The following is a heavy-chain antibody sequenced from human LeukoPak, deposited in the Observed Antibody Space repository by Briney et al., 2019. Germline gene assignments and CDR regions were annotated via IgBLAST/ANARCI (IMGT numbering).Heavy chain of an antibody. J-gene: IGHJ5*02. CDR1: GYTFTSYA. V-gene: IGHV7-4-1*02. CDR3: ARDLRANKRSPVTWFDP. D-gene: IGHD4-23*01. CDR2: INTNTGNP. Sequence: ASVTVSCKASGYTFTSYAMNWVRQAPGQGREGMGWINTNTGNPTYAQGFTGRFVFSLHTSVSTAYLQISSLKAEDTAVYYCARDLRANKRSPVTWFDPWGQGTLLAVSS.